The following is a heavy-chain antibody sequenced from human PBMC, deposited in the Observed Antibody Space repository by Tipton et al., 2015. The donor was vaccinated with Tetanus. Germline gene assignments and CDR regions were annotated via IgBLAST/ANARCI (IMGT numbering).Heavy chain of an antibody. D-gene: IGHD6-6*01. V-gene: IGHV4-4*07. Sequence: GLVKPSETLSLTCTVSGGSIISYYWSWIRQPAGKGLEWIGRVYSSGSTHYNPSLKSRVTMSLDTSKNQFSLKLSSVTAADTAVYYCARVGLVMAARRRNWFDPWGQGTLVTVSS. CDR3: ARVGLVMAARRRNWFDP. J-gene: IGHJ5*02. CDR1: GGSIISYY. CDR2: VYSSGST.